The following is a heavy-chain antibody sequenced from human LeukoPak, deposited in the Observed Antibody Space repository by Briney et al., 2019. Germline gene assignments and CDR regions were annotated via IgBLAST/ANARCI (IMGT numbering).Heavy chain of an antibody. V-gene: IGHV3-23*01. CDR2: ISGSGGST. Sequence: GGSLRLSCAASGFTFSSYEMNCVRQAPGKGREWVSAISGSGGSTYYADSVKGRFTISRDNSKNTLYLQMNSLRAEDTAVYYCAKLSPNYYYYYMDVWGKGTTVTVSS. CDR3: AKLSPNYYYYYMDV. CDR1: GFTFSSYE. J-gene: IGHJ6*03.